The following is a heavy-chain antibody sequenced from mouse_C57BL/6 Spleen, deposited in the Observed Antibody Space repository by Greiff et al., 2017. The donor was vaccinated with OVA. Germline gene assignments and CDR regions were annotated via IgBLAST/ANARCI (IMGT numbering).Heavy chain of an antibody. D-gene: IGHD2-3*01. J-gene: IGHJ2*01. Sequence: VQLQQSGPELVKPGASVKMSCKASGYTFTDYNMHWVKQSHGQSLEWIGYINPNNGGTSYNKKFKSKATLTFTKSSSTAYMELRSLTSEDSAVYYCARSRGYDDLDYWGQGTTLTVSS. CDR2: INPNNGGT. CDR3: ARSRGYDDLDY. V-gene: IGHV1-22*01. CDR1: GYTFTDYN.